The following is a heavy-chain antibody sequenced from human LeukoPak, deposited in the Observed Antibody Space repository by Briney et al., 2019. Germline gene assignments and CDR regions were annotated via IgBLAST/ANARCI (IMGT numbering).Heavy chain of an antibody. Sequence: GGSLRLSCAASGFTFSIYGMNWVRQAPGKGLEWVANIKQDGSEKYHVDSVKGRFTISRDNAKNSLYLQMNSLRAEDTAVYYCARANWGSYYFDYWGQGTLVTVSS. V-gene: IGHV3-7*01. J-gene: IGHJ4*02. CDR1: GFTFSIYG. CDR3: ARANWGSYYFDY. CDR2: IKQDGSEK. D-gene: IGHD7-27*01.